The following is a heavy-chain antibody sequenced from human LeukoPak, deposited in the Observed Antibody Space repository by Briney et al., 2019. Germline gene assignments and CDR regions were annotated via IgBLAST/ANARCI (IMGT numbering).Heavy chain of an antibody. CDR2: INHSGST. D-gene: IGHD3-16*01. V-gene: IGHV4-34*01. CDR3: ARRGGYYFDY. Sequence: SETLSLTCTVSGGSISSYYWSWIRQPPGKGLEWIGEINHSGSTNYNPSLKSRVTISVDTSKNQFSLKLSSVTAADTAVYYCARRGGYYFDYWGQGTLVTVSS. CDR1: GGSISSYY. J-gene: IGHJ4*02.